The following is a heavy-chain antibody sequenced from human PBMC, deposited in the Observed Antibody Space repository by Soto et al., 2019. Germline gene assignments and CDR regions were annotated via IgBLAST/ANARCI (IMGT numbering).Heavy chain of an antibody. D-gene: IGHD1-26*01. Sequence: GGSLRLSCAASGFTFSSYDMHWVRQATGKGLEWVSAIGTAGDTYYPGSVKGRFTISRENAKNSLYLQMNSLRAEDTAVYYCARGVVQWELLLGYGMDVWGQGTTVTVSS. CDR3: ARGVVQWELLLGYGMDV. V-gene: IGHV3-13*01. J-gene: IGHJ6*02. CDR1: GFTFSSYD. CDR2: IGTAGDT.